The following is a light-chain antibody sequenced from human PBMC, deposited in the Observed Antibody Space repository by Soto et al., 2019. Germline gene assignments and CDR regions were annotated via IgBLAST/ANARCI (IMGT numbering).Light chain of an antibody. V-gene: IGKV3-15*01. CDR1: QSVRNN. CDR2: YAS. J-gene: IGKJ5*01. CDR3: QQYNNWPPIT. Sequence: EIMMTQSPATLSVSPGERATLSCRASQSVRNNLAWYQQKPGQAPRLLLYYASTRATGVPARFSGSGSGTEFTLIISSLQSEDSALYYCQQYNNWPPITFGQGTRLEIK.